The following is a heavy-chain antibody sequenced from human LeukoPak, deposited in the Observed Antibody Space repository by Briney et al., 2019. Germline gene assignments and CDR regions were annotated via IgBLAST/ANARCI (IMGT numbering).Heavy chain of an antibody. V-gene: IGHV3-21*04. Sequence: GGSLRLSCAASGFTFSSYSMNWVRQAPGKGLEWVSSISSSSSYIYYADSVKGRFTISRDNAKNSLYLQMNSLRAEDTALYYCAKDISQLSLYYFDYWGQGTLVTVSS. J-gene: IGHJ4*02. CDR3: AKDISQLSLYYFDY. CDR2: ISSSSSYI. CDR1: GFTFSSYS. D-gene: IGHD2-2*01.